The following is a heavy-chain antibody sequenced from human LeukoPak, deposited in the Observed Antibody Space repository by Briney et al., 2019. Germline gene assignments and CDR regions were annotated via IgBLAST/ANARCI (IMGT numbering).Heavy chain of an antibody. Sequence: GGSLRLSCAASGFTFSTYAMHWVRQAPGKGLEWVAVISFDGSNKYYADSVKGRFTISRDNSKNTLFLQMNTLTAEDTAIYYCARDSGNPRGYYCDSSGYFDYWGQGTLVTVSS. CDR3: ARDSGNPRGYYCDSSGYFDY. CDR1: GFTFSTYA. D-gene: IGHD3-22*01. CDR2: ISFDGSNK. J-gene: IGHJ4*02. V-gene: IGHV3-30-3*01.